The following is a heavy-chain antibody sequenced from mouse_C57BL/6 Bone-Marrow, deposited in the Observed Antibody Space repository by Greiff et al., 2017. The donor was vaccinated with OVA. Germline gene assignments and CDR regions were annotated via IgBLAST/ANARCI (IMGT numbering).Heavy chain of an antibody. Sequence: QVQLQQPGAELVRPGTSVKLSCKASGYTFTSYWMHWVKQRPGQGLEWIGVIDPSDSYTNYNQKFKGKATLTVDTSSSTAYMQLSSLTSEDSAVYYCASPIVNYAMDYWGQGTSVTVSS. CDR3: ASPIVNYAMDY. J-gene: IGHJ4*01. V-gene: IGHV1-59*01. CDR1: GYTFTSYW. CDR2: IDPSDSYT. D-gene: IGHD2-5*01.